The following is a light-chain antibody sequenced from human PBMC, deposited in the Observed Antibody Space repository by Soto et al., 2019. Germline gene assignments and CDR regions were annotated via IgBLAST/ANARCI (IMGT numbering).Light chain of an antibody. V-gene: IGKV1-5*03. J-gene: IGKJ1*01. CDR1: QSVTSW. Sequence: DIQMTQSPSTLSASVGDRVTITCLASQSVTSWLAWYPQKPGKAPNLLIYKASNLEYGVSSRFSGSGDGTAFPLTISSLQPDDFATYYCHKYRGYSWTFSQGTKVEIK. CDR3: HKYRGYSWT. CDR2: KAS.